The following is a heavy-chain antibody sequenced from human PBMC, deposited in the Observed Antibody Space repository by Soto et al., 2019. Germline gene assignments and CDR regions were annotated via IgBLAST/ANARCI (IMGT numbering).Heavy chain of an antibody. V-gene: IGHV3-30*18. Sequence: QVHLVESGGGVVQPGRSLRLSCAASGFTFSSYGMHWVRQAPGKGLEWVAVISYDGSNKYYADSVKGRFTISRDNSKNTLYLQMNSLRAEDTAVYYCAKSGLSDDSSGYYYFDYWGQGTLVTVSS. D-gene: IGHD3-22*01. CDR3: AKSGLSDDSSGYYYFDY. J-gene: IGHJ4*02. CDR1: GFTFSSYG. CDR2: ISYDGSNK.